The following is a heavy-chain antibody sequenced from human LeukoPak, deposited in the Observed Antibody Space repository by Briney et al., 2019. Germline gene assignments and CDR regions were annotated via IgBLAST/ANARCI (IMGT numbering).Heavy chain of an antibody. CDR1: GGSISSSSYY. V-gene: IGHV4-39*01. CDR2: IYYSGST. D-gene: IGHD3-3*01. CDR3: ARGSHDFWSGYSPVDY. J-gene: IGHJ4*02. Sequence: SETLSLTXTVSGGSISSSSYYWGWIRQPPGKGLEWIGSIYYSGSTYYNPSLKSRVTISVDTSKNQFSLKLSSVTAADTAVYYCARGSHDFWSGYSPVDYWGQGTLVTVSS.